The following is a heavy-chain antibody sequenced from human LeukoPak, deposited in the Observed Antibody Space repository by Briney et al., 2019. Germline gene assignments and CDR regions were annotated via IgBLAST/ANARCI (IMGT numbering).Heavy chain of an antibody. D-gene: IGHD6-19*01. CDR2: LYYSGSS. J-gene: IGHJ4*02. Sequence: SETLSLTCNVSGYSISSGSYWGWIRQSPGKGLEWIGNLYYSGSSYYNPSLKSRLTISKDTSKNQFSLRLSSVTAADTAVYYCAGYYASGWYGGGFDYWGQGTLVTVSS. CDR3: AGYYASGWYGGGFDY. CDR1: GYSISSGSY. V-gene: IGHV4-38-2*02.